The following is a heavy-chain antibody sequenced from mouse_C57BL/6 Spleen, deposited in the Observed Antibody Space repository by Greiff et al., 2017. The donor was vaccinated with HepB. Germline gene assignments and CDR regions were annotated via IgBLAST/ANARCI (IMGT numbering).Heavy chain of an antibody. CDR3: TRDRYGNFGGYFDV. CDR1: GFTFSSYA. J-gene: IGHJ1*03. Sequence: EVMLVESGAGLVKPGGSLKLSCAASGFTFSSYAMSWVRQTPEKRLEWVAYISSGGDYIYYADTVKGRFTISRDNARNTLYLQMSSLKSEDTAMYYCTRDRYGNFGGYFDVWGTGTTVTVSS. V-gene: IGHV5-9-1*02. D-gene: IGHD2-1*01. CDR2: ISSGGDYI.